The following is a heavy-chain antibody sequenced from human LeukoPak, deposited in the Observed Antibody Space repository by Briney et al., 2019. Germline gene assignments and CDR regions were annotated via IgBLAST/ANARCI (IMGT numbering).Heavy chain of an antibody. CDR1: GYTFTSYG. J-gene: IGHJ4*02. Sequence: SVKVSCKASGYTFTSYGISWVRQAPGQGLEWMGWISAYNGNTNYAQKLQGRVTMTTDTSTSTAYMELRSLRSDDTAVYYCGRYYDSSGYYQFDYWGQGTLVTVSS. V-gene: IGHV1-18*01. CDR3: GRYYDSSGYYQFDY. D-gene: IGHD3-22*01. CDR2: ISAYNGNT.